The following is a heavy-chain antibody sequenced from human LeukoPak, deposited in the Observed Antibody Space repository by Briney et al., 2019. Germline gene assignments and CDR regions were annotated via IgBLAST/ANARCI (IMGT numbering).Heavy chain of an antibody. CDR1: SFTFSKYW. Sequence: GGSLRLSCAASSFTFSKYWFHWVRQAPGKGLVSVSRIDTNGRTTDYADSVKGRFTISRDNAKNTLFLEMNSLRAEDTAVYYCARDLAGADDYWGQGTLVTVSS. J-gene: IGHJ4*02. CDR3: ARDLAGADDY. CDR2: IDTNGRTT. D-gene: IGHD6-13*01. V-gene: IGHV3-74*01.